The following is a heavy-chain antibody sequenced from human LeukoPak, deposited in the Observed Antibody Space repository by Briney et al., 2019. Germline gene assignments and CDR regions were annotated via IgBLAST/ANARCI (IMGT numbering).Heavy chain of an antibody. D-gene: IGHD3-10*02. J-gene: IGHJ3*02. V-gene: IGHV3-74*01. Sequence: AGGSLRLSCAASGFTFSSYWMHWVRQAPGKGLVWVSLIKSDGSSTRYADSVKGRFTISRDNAKNTLYLQMNSLRVEDTAVYYCGSPRTFSGRNVLDMWGQGTMVTVSS. CDR2: IKSDGSST. CDR1: GFTFSSYW. CDR3: GSPRTFSGRNVLDM.